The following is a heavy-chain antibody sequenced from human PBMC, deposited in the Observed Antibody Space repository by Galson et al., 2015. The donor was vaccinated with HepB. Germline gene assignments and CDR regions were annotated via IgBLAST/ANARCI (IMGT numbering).Heavy chain of an antibody. CDR3: ARGRSGNDYNGFDY. D-gene: IGHD3-10*01. CDR2: IRISSGHT. V-gene: IGHV3-11*06. CDR1: GFAFSDYY. J-gene: IGHJ4*02. Sequence: SLRLSCAASGFAFSDYYITWVRQAPGKGLEWVSYIRISSGHTSYADSAKGRFTISRDNAKNSVYLQMNSLRDEDTAVYYCARGRSGNDYNGFDYWGQGTLVTVSS.